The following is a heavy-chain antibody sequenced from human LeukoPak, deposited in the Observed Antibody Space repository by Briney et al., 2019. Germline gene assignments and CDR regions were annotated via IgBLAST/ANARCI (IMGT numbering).Heavy chain of an antibody. J-gene: IGHJ4*02. Sequence: GESLRLSCAASGFTVSSNYMIWVRQAPGKGLEWVSLIHGGGTTYYADSVKGRFTISSDSSKNTVYLEMNSLRAEDTAVYYCARAPNYGDYGGQWGRGTLVTVSS. D-gene: IGHD4-17*01. V-gene: IGHV3-53*01. CDR3: ARAPNYGDYGGQ. CDR1: GFTVSSNY. CDR2: IHGGGTT.